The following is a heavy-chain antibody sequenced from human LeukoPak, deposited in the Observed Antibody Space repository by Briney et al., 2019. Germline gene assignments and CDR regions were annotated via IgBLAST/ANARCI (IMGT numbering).Heavy chain of an antibody. CDR3: ARIPVSWYGTYFDY. Sequence: GESLKISCKGSGYSFTSYWNGWVRQMPGKGLEWIGIIYPGDSDTRYSPSFQHKVTISADKSISTAYLQWSSLKASDTAMYYCARIPVSWYGTYFDYWGQGTLVTVSS. CDR2: IYPGDSDT. D-gene: IGHD6-13*01. CDR1: GYSFTSYW. V-gene: IGHV5-51*01. J-gene: IGHJ4*02.